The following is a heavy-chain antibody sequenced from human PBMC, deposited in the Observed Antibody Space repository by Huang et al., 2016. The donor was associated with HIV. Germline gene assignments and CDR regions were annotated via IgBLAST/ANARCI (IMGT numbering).Heavy chain of an antibody. CDR1: AGSISNSTYY. CDR2: VYYSGST. D-gene: IGHD5-12*01. CDR3: ARHSYSGYDWGY. Sequence: HLQLQESGPGLVKPSETLSLTCTVSAGSISNSTYYWGWIRPPPGKGLEWIGRVYYSGSTYYTPSLKSRLTISVDTSKNQFSLKLRSVTAADTAVYYCARHSYSGYDWGYWGQGTLVTVSS. V-gene: IGHV4-39*01. J-gene: IGHJ4*02.